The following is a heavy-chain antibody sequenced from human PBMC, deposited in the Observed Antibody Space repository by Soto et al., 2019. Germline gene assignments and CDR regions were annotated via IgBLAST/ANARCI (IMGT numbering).Heavy chain of an antibody. CDR1: GGTFSSYA. D-gene: IGHD1-1*01. CDR2: IIPIFGTA. Sequence: QVQLVQSGAEVKKPGSSVKVSCKASGGTFSSYAISWVRQAPGQGLEWMGGIIPIFGTANYAQKFQGRVTITADKSTSTAYMELSSLRSEDTAVYYCARDSGPKLVRPGHYGMDVWGQGTTVTVSS. V-gene: IGHV1-69*06. J-gene: IGHJ6*02. CDR3: ARDSGPKLVRPGHYGMDV.